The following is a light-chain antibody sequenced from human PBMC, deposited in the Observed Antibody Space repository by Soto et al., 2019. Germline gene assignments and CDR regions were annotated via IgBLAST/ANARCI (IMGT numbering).Light chain of an antibody. CDR2: DTS. J-gene: IGKJ1*01. CDR1: QGIGDT. CDR3: QQYNNWPPT. Sequence: EVVMRQSPATLSVSPGEVAALSCGASQGIGDTLAWYQHKPGQTPRLLIYDTSTRATGIPAGLSGSGSGTEFTLTISSLQSEDYAVYYCQQYNNWPPTFGQGTKVDIK. V-gene: IGKV3-15*01.